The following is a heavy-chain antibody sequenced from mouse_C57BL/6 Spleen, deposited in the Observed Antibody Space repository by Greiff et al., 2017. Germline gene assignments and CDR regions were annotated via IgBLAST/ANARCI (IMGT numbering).Heavy chain of an antibody. CDR3: ARREDYSYFDD. CDR2: IDPSDSET. Sequence: QVQLQQPGAELVRPGSSVKLSCKASGYTFTRYWMHWVKQRPIQGLEWIGNIDPSDSETHYNQKFKDKATLTVYKSSSTAYMQLSRLTSEDSAVYDCARREDYSYFDDWGQGATLTVSS. V-gene: IGHV1-52*01. CDR1: GYTFTRYW. D-gene: IGHD1-1*01. J-gene: IGHJ2*01.